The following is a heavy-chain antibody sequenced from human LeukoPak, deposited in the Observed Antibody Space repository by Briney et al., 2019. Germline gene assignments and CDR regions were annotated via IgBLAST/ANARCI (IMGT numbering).Heavy chain of an antibody. CDR3: ARALSDYYYDSSGYSFDY. V-gene: IGHV1-18*01. CDR1: GYTFTSYG. D-gene: IGHD3-22*01. CDR2: FSAYNGNT. J-gene: IGHJ4*02. Sequence: ASVKVSCKASGYTFTSYGISWVRQSPGQGLEWRGWFSAYNGNTNYAQKLQGRVTMTTDTSTSTAYMELRSLRSDDTAVYYCARALSDYYYDSSGYSFDYWGQGTLVTVSS.